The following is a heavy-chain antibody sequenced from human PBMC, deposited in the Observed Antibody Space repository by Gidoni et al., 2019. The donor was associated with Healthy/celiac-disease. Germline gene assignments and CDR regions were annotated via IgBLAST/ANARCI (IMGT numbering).Heavy chain of an antibody. J-gene: IGHJ5*02. CDR1: GGSFSGYY. Sequence: QVQLQQWGAGLLKPSETLSLTCAVYGGSFSGYYWSWIRQPPGKGLEWIGEINHSGSTNYNPSLKSRVTISVDTSKNQFSLKLSSVTAADTAVYYCARERHCSSTSCYRFDPWGQGTLVTVSS. CDR3: ARERHCSSTSCYRFDP. CDR2: INHSGST. V-gene: IGHV4-34*01. D-gene: IGHD2-2*01.